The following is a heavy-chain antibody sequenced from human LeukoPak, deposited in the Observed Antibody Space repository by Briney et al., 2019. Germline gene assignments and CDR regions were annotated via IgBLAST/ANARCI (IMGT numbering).Heavy chain of an antibody. CDR3: ARERGGFGVVMKGAFDI. V-gene: IGHV4-31*03. D-gene: IGHD3-3*01. J-gene: IGHJ3*02. CDR1: CVSISSGGNY. Sequence: SQTLSLTCTVSCVSISSGGNYWSRIRQHPGKGLEWIGYIYYSGSTYYNPSLKSRVTISVDTSKNQFSLKLSSVTAADTAVYYCARERGGFGVVMKGAFDIWGQGTMVTVSS. CDR2: IYYSGST.